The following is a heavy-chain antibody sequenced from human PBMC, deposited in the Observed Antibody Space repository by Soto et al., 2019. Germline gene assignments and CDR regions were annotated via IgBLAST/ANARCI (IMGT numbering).Heavy chain of an antibody. Sequence: PSETLSLTCTVSGGSMSRYYWTWIRQPPGKGLEWIGNIHYTGSTNYNPSLKSRVTILLGTSTSQFSLKVSSVTAADTAVYYCARDLTISSTDGPLDPWGHGXLVTVYS. CDR1: GGSMSRYY. D-gene: IGHD1-1*01. CDR3: ARDLTISSTDGPLDP. V-gene: IGHV4-59*01. CDR2: IHYTGST. J-gene: IGHJ5*02.